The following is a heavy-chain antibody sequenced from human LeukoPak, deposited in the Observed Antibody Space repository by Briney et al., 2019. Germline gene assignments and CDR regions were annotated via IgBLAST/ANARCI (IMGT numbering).Heavy chain of an antibody. CDR2: IIPIFGTA. Sequence: SVKVSCKASGGTFSSYAISWVRQAPGQGLEWMGGIIPIFGTANYAQKFQGRVTITVDKSTSTAYMELSSLRSEDTAVYYCARDLSGDVLTAPFDYWGQGTLVTVSS. D-gene: IGHD1-1*01. V-gene: IGHV1-69*06. CDR1: GGTFSSYA. CDR3: ARDLSGDVLTAPFDY. J-gene: IGHJ4*02.